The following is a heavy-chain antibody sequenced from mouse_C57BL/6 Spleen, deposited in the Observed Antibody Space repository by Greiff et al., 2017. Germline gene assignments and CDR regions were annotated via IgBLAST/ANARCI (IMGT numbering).Heavy chain of an antibody. CDR2: IDPSDSYT. V-gene: IGHV1-69*01. CDR3: ATVVATKGAMDY. CDR1: GYTFTSYW. D-gene: IGHD1-1*01. Sequence: QVQLQQPGAELVMPGASVKLSCKASGYTFTSYWMHWVKQRPGQGLEWIGEIDPSDSYTNYNQKFKGKSTLTVDKSSSTAYMQLSSLTSEDSAVYYCATVVATKGAMDYWGQGTSVTVSS. J-gene: IGHJ4*01.